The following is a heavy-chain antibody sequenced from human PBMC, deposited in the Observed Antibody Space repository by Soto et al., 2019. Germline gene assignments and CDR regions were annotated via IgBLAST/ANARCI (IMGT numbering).Heavy chain of an antibody. CDR1: GGTLSDHG. J-gene: IGHJ3*02. CDR3: ARGVYGSGNYYTGPSAFDI. CDR2: TIPVFNTA. Sequence: QVQLEQSGAEVKKPGSSVKVSCKASGGTLSDHGVAWLRQAPGQGLEWMGGTIPVFNTAKYAPKLQGRVTVTADKFTNIAYMELSSLRSEDTAFYFCARGVYGSGNYYTGPSAFDIWGQGTMVIVSS. D-gene: IGHD3-10*01. V-gene: IGHV1-69*06.